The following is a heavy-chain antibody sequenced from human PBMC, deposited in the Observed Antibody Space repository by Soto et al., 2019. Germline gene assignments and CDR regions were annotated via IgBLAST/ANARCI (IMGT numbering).Heavy chain of an antibody. CDR2: LSYDGTNQ. CDR3: ARDSPWRDPRPDY. V-gene: IGHV3-30-3*01. D-gene: IGHD5-12*01. J-gene: IGHJ4*02. Sequence: QVQLVESGGGVVQPGRSLRLSCAVSGFPFSTYAMHWVRQAPGKGLEWVAVLSYDGTNQYYADSLRGRFTISRDNSKNTLYLQMNRLRAEDTAVYYGARDSPWRDPRPDYWGQGTLVTVSS. CDR1: GFPFSTYA.